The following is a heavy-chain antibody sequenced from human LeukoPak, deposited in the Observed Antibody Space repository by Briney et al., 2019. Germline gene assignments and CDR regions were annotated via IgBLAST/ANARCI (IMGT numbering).Heavy chain of an antibody. J-gene: IGHJ4*02. CDR3: ARDPYSGLFDY. CDR2: ISSSSSYL. V-gene: IGHV3-21*01. D-gene: IGHD4-11*01. CDR1: GFIFSSYS. Sequence: GGSLRLSCAASGFIFSSYSMNWVRQAPGKGLEWVSSISSSSSYLYYADSVKGRFTISRDNAKNPLYLQMNSLRAEDTAVYYCARDPYSGLFDYWGQGTLVTVSS.